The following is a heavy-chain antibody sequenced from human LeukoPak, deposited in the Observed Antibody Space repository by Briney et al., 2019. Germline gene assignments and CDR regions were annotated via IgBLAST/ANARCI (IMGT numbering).Heavy chain of an antibody. CDR2: ISSSGNIM. J-gene: IGHJ4*02. CDR1: GGSISSGGYY. CDR3: ANHPFDY. V-gene: IGHV3-11*04. Sequence: LSLTCTVSGGSISSGGYYWSWVRQAPGKGLEWVSYISSSGNIMYYADSVKGRFTISRDNAKNSLYLQMNSLRAEDTAVYYCANHPFDYWGQGTLVTVSS.